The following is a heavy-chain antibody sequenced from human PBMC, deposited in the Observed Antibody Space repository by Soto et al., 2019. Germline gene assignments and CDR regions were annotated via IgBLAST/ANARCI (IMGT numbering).Heavy chain of an antibody. D-gene: IGHD6-13*01. Sequence: EVQLVESGGGLVQPGGSLRLSCAASGFTFSSYWMHWVRQAPGKGLVWVSRMYSDGSSTSYADSVKGRFTISRANAKNTLYLQMNSLRAEDTAVYYCARARAIAAAGISWFDPWGQGTLVTVSS. V-gene: IGHV3-74*01. CDR3: ARARAIAAAGISWFDP. J-gene: IGHJ5*02. CDR2: MYSDGSST. CDR1: GFTFSSYW.